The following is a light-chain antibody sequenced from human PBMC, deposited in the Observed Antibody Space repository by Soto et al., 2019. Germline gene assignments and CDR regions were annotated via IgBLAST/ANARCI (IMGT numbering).Light chain of an antibody. CDR2: DTS. V-gene: IGKV3-20*01. J-gene: IGKJ4*01. CDR1: QRVSSY. CDR3: QQYGSSPLT. Sequence: EIVWTQSPGTLSFYVEERVTLSCRASQRVSSYLAWYQHTLCQAPRLLIYDTSNRATGTPDRFSGSGSGTDFTLTSSRLEPEDFTVYFCQQYGSSPLTFGGGTTVEIK.